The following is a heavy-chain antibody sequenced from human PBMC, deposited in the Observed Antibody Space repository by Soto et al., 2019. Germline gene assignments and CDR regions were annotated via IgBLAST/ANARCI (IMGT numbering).Heavy chain of an antibody. Sequence: SVKVSCKASGGTFRNYAITWVRQAPGQGLEWMGGIIPLFATSNYAQKFLGRLTFTADESAGTAYMQMNSLGAEDTAVYYCAKADRGYGLYYFDYWGRGTLVTVSS. CDR2: IIPLFATS. CDR1: GGTFRNYA. J-gene: IGHJ4*02. V-gene: IGHV1-69*13. CDR3: AKADRGYGLYYFDY. D-gene: IGHD3-16*01.